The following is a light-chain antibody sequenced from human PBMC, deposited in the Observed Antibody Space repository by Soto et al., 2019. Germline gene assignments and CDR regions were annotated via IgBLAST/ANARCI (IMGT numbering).Light chain of an antibody. J-gene: IGLJ1*01. Sequence: QSVLTQPPSASGTPGQRVNISCSGSSSNIGSNYVYWYRQFPGTAPKLLIQRNNQRPSGVPARFSGSKSGTSASLAISGLRSEDEADYYCSSYTSDWGVFGTGTKVTVL. V-gene: IGLV1-47*01. CDR2: RNN. CDR1: SSNIGSNY. CDR3: SSYTSDWGV.